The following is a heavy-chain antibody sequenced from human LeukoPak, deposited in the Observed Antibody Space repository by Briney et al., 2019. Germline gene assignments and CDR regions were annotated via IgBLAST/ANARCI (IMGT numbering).Heavy chain of an antibody. D-gene: IGHD6-19*01. CDR1: GFTFSSYW. CDR2: IKEDGSIQ. Sequence: GGSLRLSCVASGFTFSSYWMTWVRQAPGKGPEWLANIKEDGSIQYYLDSVRGRFTISRDNAKTSVYLQLNSLRADDTAVYYCARDVWTGVAVSDYWGQGTLVTVSS. V-gene: IGHV3-7*01. J-gene: IGHJ4*02. CDR3: ARDVWTGVAVSDY.